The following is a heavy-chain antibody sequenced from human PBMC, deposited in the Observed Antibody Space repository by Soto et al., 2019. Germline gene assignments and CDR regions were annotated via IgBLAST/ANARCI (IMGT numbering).Heavy chain of an antibody. CDR3: ARYIPGVRYYGMDV. V-gene: IGHV3-23*01. CDR2: IGESGTPT. CDR1: GFTFSSYA. Sequence: PGGSLRLSCAASGFTFSSYAMKWVRTAPGKGLEWVSLIGESGTPTYYADSVKGRFTISRDNSGNTLFLEMYSLRAEDTAVYYCARYIPGVRYYGMDVWGQGTTVTVSS. D-gene: IGHD2-2*01. J-gene: IGHJ6*02.